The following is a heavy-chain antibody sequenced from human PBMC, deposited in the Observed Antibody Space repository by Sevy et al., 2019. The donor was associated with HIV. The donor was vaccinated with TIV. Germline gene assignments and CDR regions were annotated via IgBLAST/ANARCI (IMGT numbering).Heavy chain of an antibody. J-gene: IGHJ6*02. V-gene: IGHV1-69*13. D-gene: IGHD3-3*01. CDR1: GGTFSSYA. CDR3: ARESRYYDFWSGYYSHYYYGMDV. Sequence: ASVKVSCKASGGTFSSYAISWVRQAPGQGLEWMGGIIPIFGTANYAQKFQGRVTITADESTSTAYMELSSLRSEDTAVYYCARESRYYDFWSGYYSHYYYGMDVWGQGTTVTVSS. CDR2: IIPIFGTA.